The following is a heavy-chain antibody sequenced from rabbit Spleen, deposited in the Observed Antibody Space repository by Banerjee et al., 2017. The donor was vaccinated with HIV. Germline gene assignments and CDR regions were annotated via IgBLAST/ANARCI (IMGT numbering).Heavy chain of an antibody. CDR3: ARDTATSFSTYGMDL. Sequence: QSLEESGGDLVKPGASLTLTCTASGFSFSSSDYMCWVRQAPGKGLEWIACTVGGRSTFTYYASWVNGRFTISKASSTTVTLQMTSLTAADTATYFCARDTATSFSTYGMDLWGPGTLVTVS. CDR1: GFSFSSSDY. D-gene: IGHD1-1*01. CDR2: TVGGRSTFT. V-gene: IGHV1S40*01. J-gene: IGHJ6*01.